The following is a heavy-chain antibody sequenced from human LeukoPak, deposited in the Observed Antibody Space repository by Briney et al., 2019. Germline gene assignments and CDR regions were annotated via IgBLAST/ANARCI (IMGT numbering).Heavy chain of an antibody. CDR3: ARALEMATIEYAFDI. J-gene: IGHJ3*02. D-gene: IGHD5-24*01. V-gene: IGHV3-21*01. CDR2: ISSSSSYI. Sequence: PGGSLRLSCAASGFTFSSYSMNWVRQAPGKGLEWVPSISSSSSYIYYADSVKGRFTISRDNAKNSLYLQMNSLRAEDTAVYYCARALEMATIEYAFDIWGQGTMVTVSS. CDR1: GFTFSSYS.